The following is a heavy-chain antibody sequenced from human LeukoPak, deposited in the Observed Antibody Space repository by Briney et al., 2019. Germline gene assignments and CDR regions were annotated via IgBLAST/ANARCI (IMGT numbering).Heavy chain of an antibody. J-gene: IGHJ6*03. CDR3: VRETPIAVAGTIYFYFYMDV. Sequence: TGGSLRLSCAASGFTFSTYAMTWVRQAPGKGLEWVSGINWNGGSTTYADSVRGRFTISRDNAKNSLYLQMSSLRAEDTALYYCVRETPIAVAGTIYFYFYMDVWGKGTTVTVSS. V-gene: IGHV3-20*04. D-gene: IGHD6-19*01. CDR2: INWNGGST. CDR1: GFTFSTYA.